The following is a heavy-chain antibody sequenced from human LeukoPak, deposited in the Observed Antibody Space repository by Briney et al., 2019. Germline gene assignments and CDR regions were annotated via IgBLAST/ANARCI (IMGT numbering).Heavy chain of an antibody. D-gene: IGHD3-10*01. CDR1: GGSISSYY. Sequence: SETLSLTCTVSGGSISSYYWSWIRQHPGKGLEWIGYIYYSGSTNYNPSLKSRVTISIDTSKNQISLILSSVTAADTAVYFCARGQSGVRGANVPNLMGFDPWGQGTLVIVSS. CDR3: ARGQSGVRGANVPNLMGFDP. V-gene: IGHV4-59*08. J-gene: IGHJ5*02. CDR2: IYYSGST.